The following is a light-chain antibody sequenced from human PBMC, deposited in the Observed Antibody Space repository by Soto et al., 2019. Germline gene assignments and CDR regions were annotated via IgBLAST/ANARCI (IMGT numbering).Light chain of an antibody. J-gene: IGKJ1*01. CDR1: QSISSW. Sequence: DIQMTQSPSTLSASVGDRVTITCRASQSISSWLAWYQQKPGKAHKLXIYDAYSLESGVQSRFSGSGSGTESTLTISSLQPDDFATYYCKQYNSYSQTVGQGTKVDIK. CDR3: KQYNSYSQT. V-gene: IGKV1-5*01. CDR2: DAY.